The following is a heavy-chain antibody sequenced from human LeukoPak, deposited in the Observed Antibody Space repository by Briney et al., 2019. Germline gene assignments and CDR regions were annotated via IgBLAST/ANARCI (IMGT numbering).Heavy chain of an antibody. Sequence: PGGSLRLSCAASGFIFSNYWMSWIRQSPGKGLEWIGSVYYSGPTYYNPSLESRVNILIDTSENQFSLRLTSVTAADTAMYYCARSISGTRESFDYWGQGTLVTVSS. CDR1: GFIFSNYW. J-gene: IGHJ4*02. CDR3: ARSISGTRESFDY. D-gene: IGHD1-1*01. CDR2: VYYSGPT. V-gene: IGHV4-39*07.